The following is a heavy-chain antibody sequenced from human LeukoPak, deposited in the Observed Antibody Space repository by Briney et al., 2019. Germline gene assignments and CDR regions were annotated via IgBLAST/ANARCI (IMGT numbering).Heavy chain of an antibody. CDR3: ARDLYDILTGYSSNFDY. D-gene: IGHD3-9*01. J-gene: IGHJ4*02. Sequence: GGSLRLSCAASGFTFSSYSMNWVRQAPGKGLEWVSSISSSSRYIYYADSVKGRFTISRDNAKNSLYLQMNSLRAEDTAVYYCARDLYDILTGYSSNFDYRGQGTLVTVSS. CDR1: GFTFSSYS. CDR2: ISSSSRYI. V-gene: IGHV3-21*01.